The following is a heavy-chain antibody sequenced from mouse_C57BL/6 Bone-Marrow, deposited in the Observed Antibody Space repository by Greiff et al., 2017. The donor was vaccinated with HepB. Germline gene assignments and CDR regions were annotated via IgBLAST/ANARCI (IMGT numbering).Heavy chain of an antibody. D-gene: IGHD1-1*01. CDR1: GFTFSDAW. CDR3: TRSIPYYYGSSSYAMDY. CDR2: IRNKANNHAT. Sequence: EVKLEESGGGLVQPGGSMKLSCAASGFTFSDAWMDWVRQSPEKGLEWVAEIRNKANNHATYYAESVKGRFTISRDDSKSSVYLPMNSLRAEDTGIYYCTRSIPYYYGSSSYAMDYWGQGTSVTVSS. J-gene: IGHJ4*01. V-gene: IGHV6-6*01.